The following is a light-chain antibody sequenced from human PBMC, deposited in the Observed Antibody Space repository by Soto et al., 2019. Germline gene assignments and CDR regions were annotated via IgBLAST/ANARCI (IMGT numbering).Light chain of an antibody. CDR2: GTF. Sequence: MVLTQSPGTLSLPPGEKVTLTCRASQAVTDYYFAWYQQKPGQAPKLLIFGTFNRATGIPHRFSASGSETDFTLTISTLEPEDFAVYYCQQYGTPPYTFGLGTKLEIK. J-gene: IGKJ2*01. V-gene: IGKV3-20*01. CDR3: QQYGTPPYT. CDR1: QAVTDYY.